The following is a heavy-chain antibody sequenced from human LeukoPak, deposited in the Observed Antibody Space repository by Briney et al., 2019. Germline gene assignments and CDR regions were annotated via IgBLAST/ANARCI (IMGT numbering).Heavy chain of an antibody. J-gene: IGHJ4*02. V-gene: IGHV3-66*01. CDR2: IYSGGST. CDR3: ASSTYYDILSFGY. Sequence: PGGSLRLSCAASEFSVGSNYMTWVRQAPGKGLEWVSLIYSGGSTYYADSVKGRFTISRDNAKNSLYLQMNSLRAEDTAVYYCASSTYYDILSFGYWGQGTLVTVSS. D-gene: IGHD3-9*01. CDR1: EFSVGSNY.